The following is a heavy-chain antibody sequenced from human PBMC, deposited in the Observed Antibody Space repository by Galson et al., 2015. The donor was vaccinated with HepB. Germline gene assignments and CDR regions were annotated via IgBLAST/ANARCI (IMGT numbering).Heavy chain of an antibody. CDR2: TYYRSKWYN. CDR1: GDSVSTNIVA. V-gene: IGHV6-1*01. Sequence: CAISGDSVSTNIVAWNWIRQSPSRGLEWLGRTYYRSKWYNDYAVSVQSRITINPDTSRNQFSLQLNSVTPEDTGVYYCTRVRHLARGMDVWGQGTTVPVSS. CDR3: TRVRHLARGMDV. J-gene: IGHJ6*02. D-gene: IGHD5-12*01.